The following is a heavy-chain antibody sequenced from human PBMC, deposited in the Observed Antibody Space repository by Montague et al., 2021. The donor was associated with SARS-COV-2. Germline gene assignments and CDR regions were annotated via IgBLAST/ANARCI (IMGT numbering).Heavy chain of an antibody. CDR3: ARRTDILTGYYDY. CDR1: GGSISHYY. CDR2: IYSSGAT. V-gene: IGHV4-59*01. Sequence: SETLSLTCAVSGGSISHYYWSWIRQPPGKGLEWIGYIYSSGATNYNPSLKSQVTLSLDAAKNHFSLRLSSVTAADTAVYYCARRTDILTGYYDYWGQGTLVTVSS. D-gene: IGHD3-9*01. J-gene: IGHJ4*02.